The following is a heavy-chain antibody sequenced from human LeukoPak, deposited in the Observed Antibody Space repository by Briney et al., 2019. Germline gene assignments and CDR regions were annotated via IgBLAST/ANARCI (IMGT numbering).Heavy chain of an antibody. Sequence: GGSLRLSCAASGFTFTSYSMNWVRQAPGKGLEWVSTISGGGGSTYYADSVKGRFTISRDNSKNTLYLQVNSLRAEDTAVYYCAKGGKWDVTTFDYWGQGTLVTVSS. CDR1: GFTFTSYS. CDR3: AKGGKWDVTTFDY. J-gene: IGHJ4*02. V-gene: IGHV3-23*01. D-gene: IGHD1-26*01. CDR2: ISGGGGST.